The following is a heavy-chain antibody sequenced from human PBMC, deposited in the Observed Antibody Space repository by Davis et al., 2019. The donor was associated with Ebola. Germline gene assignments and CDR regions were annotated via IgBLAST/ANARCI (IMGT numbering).Heavy chain of an antibody. CDR2: INAGNGNT. Sequence: AASVKVSCKASGYTFTSYAMHWVRQAPGQRLEWMGWINAGNGNTKYSQKFQGRVTITRDTSASTAYMELSSLKSEDTAVYYCARDHSGDIVVVVGAPGWFDPWGQGTLVTVSS. CDR3: ARDHSGDIVVVVGAPGWFDP. J-gene: IGHJ5*02. V-gene: IGHV1-3*01. D-gene: IGHD2-15*01. CDR1: GYTFTSYA.